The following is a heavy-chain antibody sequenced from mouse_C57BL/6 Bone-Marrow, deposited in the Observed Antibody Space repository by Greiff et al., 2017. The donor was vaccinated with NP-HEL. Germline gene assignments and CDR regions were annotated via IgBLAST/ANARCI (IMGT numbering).Heavy chain of an antibody. CDR1: GYTFTDYY. D-gene: IGHD1-1*01. J-gene: IGHJ1*03. CDR3: ARRIYYYGSSPWDFDV. Sequence: VQLQQSGPVLVKPGASVKMSCKASGYTFTDYYMNWVKQSHGKSLEWIGVINPYNGGTSYNQKFKGKATLTVDKSSSTAYMELNSLTSEDSAVYYCARRIYYYGSSPWDFDVWGTGTTVTVSS. CDR2: INPYNGGT. V-gene: IGHV1-19*01.